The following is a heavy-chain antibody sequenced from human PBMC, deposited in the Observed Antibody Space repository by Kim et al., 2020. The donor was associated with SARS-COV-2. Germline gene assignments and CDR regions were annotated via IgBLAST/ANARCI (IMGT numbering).Heavy chain of an antibody. Sequence: GGSLRLSCAASGFTFSIYAMHWVRQAPGKGLEWVALISYDGSNKYYADSVKGRFTISRDNSKNTLYLQMNSLGAEDTAVYYCARSLSGSYYYGMDVWGQGTTVTVSS. D-gene: IGHD5-12*01. CDR1: GFTFSIYA. CDR3: ARSLSGSYYYGMDV. CDR2: ISYDGSNK. V-gene: IGHV3-30-3*01. J-gene: IGHJ6*02.